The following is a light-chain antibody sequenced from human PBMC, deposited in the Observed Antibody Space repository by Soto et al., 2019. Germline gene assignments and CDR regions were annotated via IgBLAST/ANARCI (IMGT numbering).Light chain of an antibody. CDR3: QQYGGSPIT. V-gene: IGKV3-20*01. CDR2: GAS. J-gene: IGKJ5*01. Sequence: IVLTESXATLSVSPGERVTLSCRASQSVTTRLAWYQHKPGQAPRLLMSGASSRASGVPVRFSGSGSGTDFTLTISRLEPEDYALYYCQQYGGSPITFGLGTRLEI. CDR1: QSVTTR.